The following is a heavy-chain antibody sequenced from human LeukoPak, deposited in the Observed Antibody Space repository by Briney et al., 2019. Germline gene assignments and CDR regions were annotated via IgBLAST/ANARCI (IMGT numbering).Heavy chain of an antibody. CDR3: ARSDILTGDV. D-gene: IGHD3-9*01. J-gene: IGHJ6*04. V-gene: IGHV1-8*01. CDR2: MIPNSGNT. Sequence: ASVKVYCKDSGYTFTSYDINWVRQATGQGPEWMGWMIPNSGNTGYAQKFQGRVTMTRNTSISTAYMELSSLRSEDTAVYYCARSDILTGDVWGKGTTVTVSS. CDR1: GYTFTSYD.